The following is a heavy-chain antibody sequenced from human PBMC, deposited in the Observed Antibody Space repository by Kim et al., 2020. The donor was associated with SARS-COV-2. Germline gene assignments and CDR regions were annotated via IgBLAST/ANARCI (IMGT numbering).Heavy chain of an antibody. J-gene: IGHJ4*02. CDR2: IYYTGST. V-gene: IGHV4-59*08. CDR1: GGSISSYY. D-gene: IGHD4-4*01. CDR3: ARLSNSRGWVDY. Sequence: SETLSLTCSVSGGSISSYYWSWIRQPPGKGLEWIGYIYYTGSTNYDPSLKSRVTISLDTSKNQFSLKLSSATAADTAVYYCARLSNSRGWVDYWGQGTLVTVSS.